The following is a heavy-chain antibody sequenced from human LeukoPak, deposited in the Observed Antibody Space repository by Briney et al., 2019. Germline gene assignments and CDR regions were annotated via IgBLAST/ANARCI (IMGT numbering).Heavy chain of an antibody. CDR3: ARDAYSPRWFFDY. CDR2: ISSSSDTV. J-gene: IGHJ4*02. Sequence: GGSLRLSCTASGFTFSSYSMNWVRQTPGKGLEWVSYISSSSDTVYYADSVKGRLTISRDDAKNSVYLQMNSMRDEDTAVYYCARDAYSPRWFFDYWGPGTLVTVSS. CDR1: GFTFSSYS. D-gene: IGHD4-23*01. V-gene: IGHV3-48*02.